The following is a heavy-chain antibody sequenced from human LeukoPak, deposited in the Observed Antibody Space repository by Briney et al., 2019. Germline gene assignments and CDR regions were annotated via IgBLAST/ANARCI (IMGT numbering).Heavy chain of an antibody. J-gene: IGHJ3*02. CDR1: AGFLSSSSYY. D-gene: IGHD3-10*01. CDR2: IYYSGST. CDR3: ARHQSGWFGELHAFDI. Sequence: SETRSLTCTVSAGFLSSSSYYWGWIRQPPGKGLEWIGSIYYSGSTYYNPSLKSRVTISVDTSKNQFSLKLSSVTAADTAVYYCARHQSGWFGELHAFDIWGQGTMVTVSS. V-gene: IGHV4-39*01.